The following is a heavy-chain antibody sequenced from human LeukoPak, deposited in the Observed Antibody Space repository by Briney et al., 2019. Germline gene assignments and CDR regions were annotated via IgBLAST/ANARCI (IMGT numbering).Heavy chain of an antibody. CDR3: ARDLVEGPYYYGMDA. CDR1: GGSISSYY. V-gene: IGHV4-4*07. Sequence: SETLSLTCTVSGGSISSYYWSWIRQPAGKGLEWIGRIYTSGSTNYNPSLKSRVTMSVDTSKNQFSLKLSSVTAADTAVYYCARDLVEGPYYYGMDAWGQGTTVSVSS. CDR2: IYTSGST. J-gene: IGHJ6*02.